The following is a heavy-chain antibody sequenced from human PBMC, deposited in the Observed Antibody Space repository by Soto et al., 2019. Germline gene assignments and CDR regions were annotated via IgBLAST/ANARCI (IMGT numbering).Heavy chain of an antibody. V-gene: IGHV1-46*01. CDR3: SRESAGRDEFESSGDFDS. CDR2: INPSVGST. CDR1: GYFFASYS. J-gene: IGHJ4*02. Sequence: QVQLVQSGAEVKKPGASVKVSCKASGYFFASYSMHWVRQAPGQGLEWMGMINPSVGSTSYVEKCHGRVTMTRDTFTSTVYVELSSLRSDDTAAYYCSRESAGRDEFESSGDFDSRGQGTLVTVSS. D-gene: IGHD3-22*01.